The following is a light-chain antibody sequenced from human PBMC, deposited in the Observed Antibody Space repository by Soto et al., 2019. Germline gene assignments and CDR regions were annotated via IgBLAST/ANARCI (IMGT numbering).Light chain of an antibody. J-gene: IGKJ5*01. CDR3: QQYGSSPPST. CDR2: DAS. CDR1: QSVSNNY. Sequence: EIVLTQSPATLSLSPGERATLSCGASQSVSNNYLAWYQQKPGLAPRLLMYDASSRATGIPDRFSGSGSGTDFTLTISRLEPEDFAVYFCQQYGSSPPSTFGQGTRLEIK. V-gene: IGKV3D-20*01.